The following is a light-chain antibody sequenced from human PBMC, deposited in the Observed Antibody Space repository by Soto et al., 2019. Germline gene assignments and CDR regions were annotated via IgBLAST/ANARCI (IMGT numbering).Light chain of an antibody. J-gene: IGKJ1*01. CDR1: ENIAKY. V-gene: IGKV1-17*01. CDR3: LQHNSYPRT. Sequence: QMTQSPSSRSAVLGDRVTITSWASENIAKYLNWYQQKKGKAPKILIYGASSLQSGVPSRFSGSGYGTEFNLTISSLQTEDFATYYCLQHNSYPRTFGQGTKVDIK. CDR2: GAS.